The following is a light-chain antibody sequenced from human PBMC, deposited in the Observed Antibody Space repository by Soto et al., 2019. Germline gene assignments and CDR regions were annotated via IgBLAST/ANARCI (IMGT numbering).Light chain of an antibody. J-gene: IGKJ2*01. V-gene: IGKV3-20*01. CDR3: QQYDNSPYT. CDR2: GTS. CDR1: QSITASY. Sequence: EVILTQSPGTLSLSPGERATLSCRASQSITASYLAWYQQNPGQAPGLLIYGTSNRATGIPDRFSGSGSGRDFTLSISRLEPEDFAVYYCQQYDNSPYTFGQGTRLEIK.